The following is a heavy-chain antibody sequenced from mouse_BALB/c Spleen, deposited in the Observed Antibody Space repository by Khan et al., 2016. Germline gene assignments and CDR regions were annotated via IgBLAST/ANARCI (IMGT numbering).Heavy chain of an antibody. J-gene: IGHJ3*01. V-gene: IGHV1-69*02. CDR3: TRGESTMIRGFAY. D-gene: IGHD2-4*01. CDR2: IFPSDSYT. CDR1: GYTFTSYW. Sequence: QVQLQQPGAELVRPGASVKLSCKASGYTFTSYWIHWMKQRPGHGLEWIGNIFPSDSYTNYNHKFKDKATLTVDKSSSTAYMQLSSPTSEDAAIYYCTRGESTMIRGFAYWGQGTLVTVSA.